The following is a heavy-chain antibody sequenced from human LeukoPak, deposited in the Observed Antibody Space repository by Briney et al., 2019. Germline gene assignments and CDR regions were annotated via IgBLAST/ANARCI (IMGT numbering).Heavy chain of an antibody. CDR3: AKSGSGSYHFYYYYGMDV. J-gene: IGHJ6*02. V-gene: IGHV3-30*18. CDR2: ISYDGSNK. CDR1: GFTFSSYG. D-gene: IGHD1-26*01. Sequence: PGGSLRLSCAASGFTFSSYGMHWVRQAPGKGLEWVAVISYDGSNKYYADSVKGRFTISRDNSKNTLYLQMNSLRAEDTAVYYCAKSGSGSYHFYYYYGMDVWGQGTTVTVSS.